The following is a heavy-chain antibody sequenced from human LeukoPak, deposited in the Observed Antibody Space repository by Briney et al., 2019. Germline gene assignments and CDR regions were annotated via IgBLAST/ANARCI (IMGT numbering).Heavy chain of an antibody. CDR2: INHSGST. Sequence: KPSGTLSLTCAVYGGSFSGYYWSWIRQPPGKGLEWIGEINHSGSTNYNPSLKSRVTISVDTPKNQFSLKLSSVTAADTAVYYCARGKWTFDYWGQGTLVTVSS. CDR1: GGSFSGYY. J-gene: IGHJ4*02. CDR3: ARGKWTFDY. D-gene: IGHD1-26*01. V-gene: IGHV4-34*01.